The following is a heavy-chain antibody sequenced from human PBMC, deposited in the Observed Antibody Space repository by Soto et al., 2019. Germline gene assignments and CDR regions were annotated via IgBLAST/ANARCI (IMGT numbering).Heavy chain of an antibody. Sequence: PGGSLTLSCAASGLIFSNYKMHWVRQAPGKGLVWVSRINTDGSIIDYADSVKGRFTVSRGNAKNTLYLQMNSLRADDTAVYYCARDTDGLHYWGQGTLVTVSS. V-gene: IGHV3-74*01. CDR3: ARDTDGLHY. CDR1: GLIFSNYK. J-gene: IGHJ4*02. CDR2: INTDGSII.